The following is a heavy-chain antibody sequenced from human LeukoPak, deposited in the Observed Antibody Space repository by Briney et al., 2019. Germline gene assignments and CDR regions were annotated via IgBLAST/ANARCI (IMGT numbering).Heavy chain of an antibody. D-gene: IGHD1-26*01. CDR2: ISGSGGST. V-gene: IGHV3-23*01. J-gene: IGHJ4*02. CDR1: GFTFSSYG. Sequence: GGSLRLSCAASGFTFSSYGMSWVRQAPGKGLEWVSAISGSGGSTYYADSVKGRFTISRDNSKNTLYLQMNSLRAEDTAVYYCAKDQERELFGFDYWGQGTLVTVSS. CDR3: AKDQERELFGFDY.